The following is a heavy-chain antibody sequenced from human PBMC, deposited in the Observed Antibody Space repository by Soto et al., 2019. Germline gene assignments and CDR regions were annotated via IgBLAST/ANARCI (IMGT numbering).Heavy chain of an antibody. CDR2: IIPIFGTA. V-gene: IGHV1-69*12. CDR1: GGTFSSYA. Sequence: QVQLVQSGAAVKKPGSSVKVSCKASGGTFSSYAISWVRQAPGQGLEWMGGIIPIFGTANYAPKFQGRVTITADESTSTAYMELSRLRSEDTDVYYCATPITIILENAFHIWGQGTMVTVSS. CDR3: ATPITIILENAFHI. D-gene: IGHD3-10*01. J-gene: IGHJ3*02.